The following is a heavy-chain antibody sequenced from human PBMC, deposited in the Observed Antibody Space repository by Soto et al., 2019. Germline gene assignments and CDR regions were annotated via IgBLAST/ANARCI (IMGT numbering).Heavy chain of an antibody. CDR3: AVGFRLGVVVVTAAEYFFDY. Sequence: PSETLSLTCAVSGGSISSSSYYWGWIRQPPGKGLEWIGSIYYSGSTYYNPSLKSRVTISVDTSKNQFSLKLSSVAAADTAVYYCAVGFRLGVVVVTAAEYFFDYWGQGTLVTVSS. D-gene: IGHD2-2*01. CDR1: GGSISSSSYY. CDR2: IYYSGST. J-gene: IGHJ4*02. V-gene: IGHV4-39*01.